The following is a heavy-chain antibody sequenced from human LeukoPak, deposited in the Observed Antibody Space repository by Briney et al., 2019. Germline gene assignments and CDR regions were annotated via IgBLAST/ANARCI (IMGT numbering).Heavy chain of an antibody. CDR2: IYYTGST. CDR3: ARHSLWTLFDY. J-gene: IGHJ4*02. V-gene: IGHV4-39*01. CDR1: GGSISSSSSY. D-gene: IGHD5-18*01. Sequence: KPSETLSLTCTVSGGSISSSSSYWGWIRQPPGKGLEWIATIYYTGSTSYNPSLKSRVTISVDTSKNQFSLKMFSVTAADTAVYYCARHSLWTLFDYWGQGILVTVSS.